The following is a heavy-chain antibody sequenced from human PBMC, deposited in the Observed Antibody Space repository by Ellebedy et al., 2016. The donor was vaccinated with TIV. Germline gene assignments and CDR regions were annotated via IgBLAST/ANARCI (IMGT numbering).Heavy chain of an antibody. CDR1: GFSLSTSGMC. CDR3: ARMTYGDFGGDLEF. Sequence: SGPTLVXPTQTLTLTCIFSGFSLSTSGMCVTWIRQPPGKALEWLALIDWADGKYYSTSLKTRLSNSKDTSKNQVVLTMTNMNPVDTATYYCARMTYGDFGGDLEFWGQGTLVTVSS. D-gene: IGHD4-17*01. CDR2: IDWADGK. V-gene: IGHV2-70*01. J-gene: IGHJ4*02.